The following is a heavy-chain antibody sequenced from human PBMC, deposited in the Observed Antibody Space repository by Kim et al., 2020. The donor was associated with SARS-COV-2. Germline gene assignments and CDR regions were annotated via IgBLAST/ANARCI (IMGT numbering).Heavy chain of an antibody. CDR3: ATAYAYYYYGMDV. D-gene: IGHD3-16*01. V-gene: IGHV1-24*01. J-gene: IGHJ6*02. Sequence: IYAQQFQGRVTMTEDTSTDTAYMELSSLRSEDTAVYYCATAYAYYYYGMDVWGQGTTVTVSS.